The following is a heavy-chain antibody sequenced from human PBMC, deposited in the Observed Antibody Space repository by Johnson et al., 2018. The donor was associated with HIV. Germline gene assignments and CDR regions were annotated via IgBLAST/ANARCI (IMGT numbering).Heavy chain of an antibody. CDR1: GYIFSTYT. Sequence: QVQLVESGGGVVQPGRSLRLSCAASGYIFSTYTIHWVRQAPGKGLEWVAVMWYDGSNKYYADSVKGRFTISRDNSKNTLYLQMNSLRAEDTAFYYCAKDQWSSSWTNDSFDIWCQGTMVTVSS. CDR3: AKDQWSSSWTNDSFDI. D-gene: IGHD6-13*01. V-gene: IGHV3-33*06. J-gene: IGHJ3*02. CDR2: MWYDGSNK.